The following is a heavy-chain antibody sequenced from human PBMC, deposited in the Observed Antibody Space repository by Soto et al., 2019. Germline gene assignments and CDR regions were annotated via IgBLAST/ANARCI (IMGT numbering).Heavy chain of an antibody. V-gene: IGHV1-46*01. J-gene: IGHJ4*02. CDR3: ARDTDRPYGEPSGSYYLPTDY. CDR1: GYTFTSYY. D-gene: IGHD1-26*01. CDR2: INPSGGST. Sequence: GASVKVSCKASGYTFTSYYMHWVRQAPGQGLEWMGIINPSGGSTSYAQKFQGRVTMTSDTSTSTVYMELSSLRSEDTAVYYCARDTDRPYGEPSGSYYLPTDYWGQGTLVTVSS.